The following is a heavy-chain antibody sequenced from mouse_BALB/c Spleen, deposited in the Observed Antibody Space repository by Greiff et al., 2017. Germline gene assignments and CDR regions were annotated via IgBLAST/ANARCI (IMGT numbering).Heavy chain of an antibody. CDR3: ARQGDDGSYAMDY. CDR1: GFTFSSYY. Sequence: EVQRVESGGGLVKLGGSLKLSCAASGFTFSSYYMSWVRQTPEKRLELVAAINSNGGSTYYPDTVKGRFTISRDNAKNTLYLQMSSLKSEDTALYYCARQGDDGSYAMDYWGQGTSVTVSS. D-gene: IGHD2-3*01. V-gene: IGHV5-6-2*01. J-gene: IGHJ4*01. CDR2: INSNGGST.